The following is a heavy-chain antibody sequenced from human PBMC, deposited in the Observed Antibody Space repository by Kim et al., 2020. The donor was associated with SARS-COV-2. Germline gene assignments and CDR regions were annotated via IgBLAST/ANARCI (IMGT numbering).Heavy chain of an antibody. D-gene: IGHD1-7*01. CDR1: GFTFSSYG. CDR3: AKDLNWNYPLYYYGMDV. Sequence: GGSLRLSCAASGFTFSSYGMHWVRQAPGKGLEWVAVISYDGSNKYYADSVKGRFTISRDNSKNTLYLQMNSLRAEDTAVYYCAKDLNWNYPLYYYGMDVWGQGTTVTVSS. V-gene: IGHV3-30*18. CDR2: ISYDGSNK. J-gene: IGHJ6*02.